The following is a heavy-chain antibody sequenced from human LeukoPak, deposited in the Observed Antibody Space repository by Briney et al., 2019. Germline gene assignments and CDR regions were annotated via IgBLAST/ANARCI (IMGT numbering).Heavy chain of an antibody. J-gene: IGHJ4*02. D-gene: IGHD6-13*01. CDR1: GYTFTDYY. CDR2: INPNSGVT. V-gene: IGHV1-2*02. CDR3: ARAGSSSRWVNDY. Sequence: ASVKVSCKASGYTFTDYYMHWVRQAPGQGLEWMGWINPNSGVTNYAQKFQGRVTMTRDTSISTAYMELSRLRSDDTALYYCARAGSSSRWVNDYWGQGTLVTVSS.